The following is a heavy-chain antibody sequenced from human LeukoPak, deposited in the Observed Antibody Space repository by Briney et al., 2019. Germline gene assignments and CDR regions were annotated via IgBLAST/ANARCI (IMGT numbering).Heavy chain of an antibody. CDR2: INPNSGGT. J-gene: IGHJ4*02. CDR3: ARGPSSGWSNFPHN. V-gene: IGHV1-2*02. D-gene: IGHD6-19*01. CDR1: GYTFTGYY. Sequence: ASVKVSCKASGYTFTGYYMHWVRQAPGQGLEWMGGINPNSGGTNYAQKFQGRVTMTRDTSISTAYMELSRLRSDDTAVYYCARGPSSGWSNFPHNWGQGTLVTVSS.